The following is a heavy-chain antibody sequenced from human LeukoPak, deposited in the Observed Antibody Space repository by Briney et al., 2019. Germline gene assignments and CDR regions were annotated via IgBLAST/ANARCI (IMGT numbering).Heavy chain of an antibody. V-gene: IGHV1-69*15. CDR2: IIPIFGTA. J-gene: IGHJ6*03. CDR3: ARARYIVVVPAAPYYYYYMDV. Sequence: SVKVSCKASGGTFSSYAISWVRQAPGQGLEWMGRIIPIFGTANYAQKFQGRVTITSDESTSTAYMELSSLRSEDTAVYYCARARYIVVVPAAPYYYYYMDVWGKGTTVTVSS. D-gene: IGHD2-2*01. CDR1: GGTFSSYA.